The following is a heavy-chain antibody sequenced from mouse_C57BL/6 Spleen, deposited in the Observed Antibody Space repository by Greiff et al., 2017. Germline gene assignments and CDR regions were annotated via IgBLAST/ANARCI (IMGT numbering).Heavy chain of an antibody. D-gene: IGHD1-1*01. CDR3: AREGYGSSSWFAY. CDR2: ISYDGSN. J-gene: IGHJ3*01. Sequence: ESGPGLVKPSQSLSLTCSVTGYSITSGYYWNWIRQFPGNKLDWMGSISYDGSNNYNPSLKNRISITRDTSKNQFFLKLNSGATWDTATFYFAREGYGSSSWFAYGGQGTLVTVSA. V-gene: IGHV3-6*01. CDR1: GYSITSGYY.